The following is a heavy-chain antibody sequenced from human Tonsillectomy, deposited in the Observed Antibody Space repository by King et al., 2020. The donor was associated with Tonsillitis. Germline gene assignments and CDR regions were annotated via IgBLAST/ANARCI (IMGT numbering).Heavy chain of an antibody. V-gene: IGHV3-43*02. CDR1: GFNFDGYA. CDR2: ISLDGHNT. Sequence: VQLVESGGGVVQPGGSLRLSCAASGFNFDGYAIHWVRQAPGKGLEWVSVISLDGHNTYYAHVVKGRCTISRDNSKNSLYLQMNSQRTEDTALYYCAKDNFYDLLTGYYDYWGQRTLVTAPS. D-gene: IGHD3/OR15-3a*01. CDR3: AKDNFYDLLTGYYDY. J-gene: IGHJ4*02.